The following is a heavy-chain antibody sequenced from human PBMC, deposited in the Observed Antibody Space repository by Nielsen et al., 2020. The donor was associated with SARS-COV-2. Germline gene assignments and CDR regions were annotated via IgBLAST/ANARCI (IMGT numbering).Heavy chain of an antibody. Sequence: ESLKISCAASGFTFANHWMTWVRQAPGKGLEWVANIKQDGSEKYFVDSVQGRFTISRDNAKSSLFLQMNNLRAEDTAIYYCAKSGYCNGGICYSTEYFQDWGQGTLVTVSS. D-gene: IGHD2-15*01. CDR1: GFTFANHW. CDR3: AKSGYCNGGICYSTEYFQD. CDR2: IKQDGSEK. J-gene: IGHJ1*01. V-gene: IGHV3-7*03.